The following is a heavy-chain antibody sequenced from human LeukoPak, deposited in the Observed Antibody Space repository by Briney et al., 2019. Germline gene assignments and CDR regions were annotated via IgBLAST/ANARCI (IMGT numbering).Heavy chain of an antibody. D-gene: IGHD4-17*01. V-gene: IGHV4-59*06. CDR1: GGSISSYY. J-gene: IGHJ6*02. CDR2: IYYSGST. Sequence: SETLSLTCTVSGGSISSYYWSWIRQHPGKGLEWIGYIYYSGSTYYNPSLKSRVTISVDTSKNQFSLKLSSVTAADTAVYYCARGVATVTTLYYYGMDVWGQGTTVTVSS. CDR3: ARGVATVTTLYYYGMDV.